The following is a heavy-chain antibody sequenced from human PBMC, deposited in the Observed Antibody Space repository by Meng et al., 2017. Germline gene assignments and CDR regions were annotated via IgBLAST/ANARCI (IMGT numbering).Heavy chain of an antibody. CDR2: IWYDGSNK. CDR3: ARDEMDIVLMVYASLYGMDV. V-gene: IGHV3-33*01. J-gene: IGHJ6*02. CDR1: GFTFSSYG. D-gene: IGHD2-8*01. Sequence: GESLKISCAASGFTFSSYGMHWVRQAPGKGLEWVAVIWYDGSNKYYADSVKGRFTISRDNSKNTLYLQMNSLRAEDTAVYYCARDEMDIVLMVYASLYGMDVWGQGTTVTVSS.